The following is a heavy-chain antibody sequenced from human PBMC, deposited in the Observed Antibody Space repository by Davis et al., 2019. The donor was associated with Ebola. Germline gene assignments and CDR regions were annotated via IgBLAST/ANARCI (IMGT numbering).Heavy chain of an antibody. CDR2: TYYKSKWYN. CDR3: ARGWLRGGMDV. V-gene: IGHV6-1*01. CDR1: GDSVSTAG. Sequence: PSETLSLTCAISGDSVSTAGWNWIRQSPSRGLAWLGRTYYKSKWYNDYAASVKSRITINPDTSKNQFSLQLNSVTPEDTALYYCARGWLRGGMDVWGEGTTVTVSS. J-gene: IGHJ6*04. D-gene: IGHD5-18*01.